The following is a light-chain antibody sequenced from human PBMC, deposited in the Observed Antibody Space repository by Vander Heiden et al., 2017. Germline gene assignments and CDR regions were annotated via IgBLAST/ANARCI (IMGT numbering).Light chain of an antibody. V-gene: IGKV1-39*01. CDR2: AAS. CDR1: HNIHSY. CDR3: QQSDSIPRT. J-gene: IGKJ4*01. Sequence: DIQMTQSPSSLSASVGDRVTISCRTSHNIHSYLNWYQQTPGNAPKLLLYAASTLQHGVPSRFSGGGSGTDFTLTISSLQPEDFTTYFCQQSDSIPRTFGGGTKGEIK.